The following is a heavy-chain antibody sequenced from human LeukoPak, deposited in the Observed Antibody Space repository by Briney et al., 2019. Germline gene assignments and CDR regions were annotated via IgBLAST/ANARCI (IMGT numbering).Heavy chain of an antibody. V-gene: IGHV4-59*01. J-gene: IGHJ4*02. CDR1: GGSISSYY. Sequence: SETLSLTCTVSGGSISSYYWSWIRQPPGKGLEWIGYIYYSGSTNYNPSLKSRVTISVDTSKNQFSLKLSSVTAADTAVYYCARGRPYSGSYSYWGQGTLVTVSS. D-gene: IGHD1-26*01. CDR3: ARGRPYSGSYSY. CDR2: IYYSGST.